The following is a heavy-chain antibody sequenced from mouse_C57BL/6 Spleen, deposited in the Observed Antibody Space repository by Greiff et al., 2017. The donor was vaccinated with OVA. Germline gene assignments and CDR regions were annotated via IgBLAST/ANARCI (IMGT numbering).Heavy chain of an antibody. J-gene: IGHJ2*01. D-gene: IGHD4-1*01. Sequence: VKVVESGAELVRPGASVTLSCKASGYTFTDYEMHWVKQTPVHGLEWIGAIDPETGGTAYNQKFKGKAILTADKSSSTAYMELRSLTSEDSAVYYCTRTKLGLDYWGQGTTLTVSS. CDR1: GYTFTDYE. CDR2: IDPETGGT. CDR3: TRTKLGLDY. V-gene: IGHV1-15*01.